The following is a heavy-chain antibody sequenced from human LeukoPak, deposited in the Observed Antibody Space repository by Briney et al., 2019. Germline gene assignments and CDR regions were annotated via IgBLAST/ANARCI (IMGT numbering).Heavy chain of an antibody. J-gene: IGHJ4*02. V-gene: IGHV3-9*01. D-gene: IGHD3-10*01. CDR3: VKDISGSGSYYNDY. CDR1: EFTFDDYA. CDR2: ISWNSGTI. Sequence: GGSLRLSCAASEFTFDDYAMHWVRQAPGKGLEWVSGISWNSGTIGYADSVKGRFTISRDNAKNSLYLQMNSLRAEDTALYYCVKDISGSGSYYNDYWGQGTLVTVSS.